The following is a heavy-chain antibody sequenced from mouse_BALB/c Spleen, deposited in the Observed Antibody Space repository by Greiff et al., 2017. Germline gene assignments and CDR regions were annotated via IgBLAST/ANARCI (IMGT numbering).Heavy chain of an antibody. CDR1: GFTFSSYG. CDR3: ATWIAY. CDR2: INSNGGST. J-gene: IGHJ3*01. V-gene: IGHV5-6-3*01. Sequence: GQLQQSGGGLVQPGGSLKLSCAASGFTFSSYGMSWVRQTPDKRLELVATINSNGGSTYYPDSVKGRFTISRDNAKNTLYLQMSSLKSEDTAMYYCATWIAYWGQGTLVTVSA.